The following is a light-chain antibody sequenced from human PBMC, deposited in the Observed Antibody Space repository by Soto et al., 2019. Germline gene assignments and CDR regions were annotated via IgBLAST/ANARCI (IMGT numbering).Light chain of an antibody. CDR1: ASNIGSSP. CDR3: ATWDASLNGYV. V-gene: IGLV1-44*01. CDR2: NSN. J-gene: IGLJ1*01. Sequence: QSVLTQPPSASGTPGQRVSISCSGSASNIGSSPVNWYQHLPGTAPRLLIYNSNQRPSGVPDRFSGSKSGSSASLAISVLHSDDEADYYCATWDASLNGYVFGTGTKVTVL.